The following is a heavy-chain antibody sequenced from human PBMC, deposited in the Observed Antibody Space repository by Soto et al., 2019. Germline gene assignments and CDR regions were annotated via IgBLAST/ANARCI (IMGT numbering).Heavy chain of an antibody. CDR1: GFTFGSYA. CDR3: AREGFGELSNYYYYGMDV. J-gene: IGHJ6*02. D-gene: IGHD3-10*01. Sequence: GGSLRLSCAASGFTFGSYAMTWVRQAPGKGLEWVSVISASGGSAYYADSVQGRFTISRDNSKNTLYLQMNSLRAEDTAVYYCAREGFGELSNYYYYGMDVWGQGTTVTVS. CDR2: ISASGGSA. V-gene: IGHV3-23*01.